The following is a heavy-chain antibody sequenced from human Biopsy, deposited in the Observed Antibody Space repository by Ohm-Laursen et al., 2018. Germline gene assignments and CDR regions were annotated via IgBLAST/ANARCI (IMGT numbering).Heavy chain of an antibody. CDR2: INQAGTT. CDR3: GNEVHGRDY. Sequence: PGTLSLTCAVFGKTFSDYQWSWIRQPPGKGLEWIGQINQAGTTNYNPSLKSRVSISADASKNEFSLRLTSVTAADTAVYLCGNEVHGRDYWGLGAQVTVSS. CDR1: GKTFSDYQ. J-gene: IGHJ4*02. V-gene: IGHV4-34*08. D-gene: IGHD2-15*01.